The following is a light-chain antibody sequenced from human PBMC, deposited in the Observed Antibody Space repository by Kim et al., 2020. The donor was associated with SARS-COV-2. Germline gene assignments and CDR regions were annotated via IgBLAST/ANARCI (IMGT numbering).Light chain of an antibody. CDR2: GAS. CDR1: QGIGTN. Sequence: SPGANTPPSCWAMQGIGTNLAWYQQKAGHGPRLLIFGASTRATGIPARFSGSGSGTEFTLTISSLQSDDSAVYYCHQYKNWPPWTFGQGTKVDIK. V-gene: IGKV3-15*01. CDR3: HQYKNWPPWT. J-gene: IGKJ1*01.